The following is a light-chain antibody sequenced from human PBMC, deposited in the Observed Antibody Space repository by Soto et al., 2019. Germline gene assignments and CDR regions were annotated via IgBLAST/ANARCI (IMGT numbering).Light chain of an antibody. J-gene: IGKJ1*01. CDR1: QSISSW. V-gene: IGKV1-5*01. Sequence: DIQMTQSPSTLSASVGDRVTITCRASQSISSWLAWYQQKPGKAPKLLIYDASSLESGVPSRFSGSGSGTEITLTISSLQPDDCATYYCQQYSSYPWTFGQGTKVDIK. CDR3: QQYSSYPWT. CDR2: DAS.